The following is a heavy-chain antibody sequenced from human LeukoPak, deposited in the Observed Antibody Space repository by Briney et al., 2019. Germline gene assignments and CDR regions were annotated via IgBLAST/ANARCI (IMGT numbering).Heavy chain of an antibody. CDR3: ARSRYCSSTSCYPFDY. Sequence: SETLSLTCTVSGGSISSGGYYWSWIRQHPGKGLEWIGYIYYSGSTYYNPSLKSRVTISVDTSKNQFSLKLSSVTAADTAVYYCARSRYCSSTSCYPFDYWGQGTLVTVSS. J-gene: IGHJ4*02. V-gene: IGHV4-31*03. D-gene: IGHD2-2*01. CDR1: GGSISSGGYY. CDR2: IYYSGST.